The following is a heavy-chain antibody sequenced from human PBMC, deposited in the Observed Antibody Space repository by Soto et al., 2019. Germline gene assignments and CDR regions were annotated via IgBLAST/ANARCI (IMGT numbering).Heavy chain of an antibody. Sequence: PGGSLRLSCAASGFTFSNYWMHWVRQAPGKGLVWVSRINSDGTSASYADSVKGRFTISRDNAKNRLDLQMSSLRTEDTAVYYCARLSGDLPGYWGQGTLVTVSS. V-gene: IGHV3-74*01. D-gene: IGHD7-27*01. CDR1: GFTFSNYW. CDR3: ARLSGDLPGY. CDR2: INSDGTSA. J-gene: IGHJ1*01.